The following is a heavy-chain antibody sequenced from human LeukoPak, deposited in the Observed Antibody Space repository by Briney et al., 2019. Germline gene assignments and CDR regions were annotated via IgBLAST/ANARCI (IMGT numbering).Heavy chain of an antibody. V-gene: IGHV4-34*01. D-gene: IGHD3-22*01. J-gene: IGHJ3*02. CDR2: INHSGST. CDR1: GGSLSGYY. Sequence: PSETLSLTCAVYGGSLSGYYWSWIRQSPGKGLEWIGEINHSGSTNYNPSLKSRVTISVDTSKNQFSLKLSSVTAADTAVYYCARRGYYDSSAKRRAFDIWGQGTMVTVPS. CDR3: ARRGYYDSSAKRRAFDI.